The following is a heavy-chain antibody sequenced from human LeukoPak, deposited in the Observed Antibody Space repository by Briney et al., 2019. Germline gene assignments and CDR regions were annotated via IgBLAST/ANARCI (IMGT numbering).Heavy chain of an antibody. Sequence: SQTLSLTCALSGDSVSSNSAAWNWLRESPSRGLEWLGRTYYRSKWYNDYAVSVKSRITIYPDTSKNQFSLQLNSVPPEDTAVYYCARDRGSYYGSWLDPWGQGTLVTVSS. CDR3: ARDRGSYYGSWLDP. CDR1: GDSVSSNSAA. CDR2: TYYRSKWYN. J-gene: IGHJ5*02. V-gene: IGHV6-1*01. D-gene: IGHD1-26*01.